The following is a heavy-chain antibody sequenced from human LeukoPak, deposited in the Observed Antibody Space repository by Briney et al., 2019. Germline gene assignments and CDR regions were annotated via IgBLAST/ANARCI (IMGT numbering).Heavy chain of an antibody. V-gene: IGHV3-23*01. D-gene: IGHD5-18*01. CDR3: AKKGGYSYGYQYFHH. CDR1: GFTFSSYA. Sequence: GGSLRLSCAASGFTFSSYAMSWVRQAPGKGLEWVSVISGSGANTYYADSVKGRFTISRDNSKNTLYLQMNSLRAEDTAVYYCAKKGGYSYGYQYFHHWGQGTLVTVSS. CDR2: ISGSGANT. J-gene: IGHJ1*01.